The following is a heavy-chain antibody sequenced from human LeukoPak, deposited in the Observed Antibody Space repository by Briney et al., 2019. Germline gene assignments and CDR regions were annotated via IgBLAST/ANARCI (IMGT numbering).Heavy chain of an antibody. Sequence: GGSLRLSCAASGFTFSSYAMSWVRQAPGKGLEWVSTISGSGGNTYYGDSVKGRFTISRDNSKNTLYLQMNSLRAEDTAVYYCAKHEGVGAYSQPFDYWGQGTLVTVSS. CDR3: AKHEGVGAYSQPFDY. V-gene: IGHV3-23*01. D-gene: IGHD1-26*01. J-gene: IGHJ4*02. CDR1: GFTFSSYA. CDR2: ISGSGGNT.